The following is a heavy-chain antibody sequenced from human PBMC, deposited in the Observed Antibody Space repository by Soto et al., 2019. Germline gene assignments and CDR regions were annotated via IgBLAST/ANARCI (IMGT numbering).Heavy chain of an antibody. CDR1: GYTFTNYG. Sequence: VKVCCKASGYTFTNYGISWVRQAPGQGLEWMGWISAYNGNTKYAQKLQGRVTMTTDTSTSTAYMELRSLRSDDTAVYYCARGVGSGSYYNQYNWFDPWGQGTLVTVSS. CDR2: ISAYNGNT. V-gene: IGHV1-18*01. D-gene: IGHD3-10*01. J-gene: IGHJ5*02. CDR3: ARGVGSGSYYNQYNWFDP.